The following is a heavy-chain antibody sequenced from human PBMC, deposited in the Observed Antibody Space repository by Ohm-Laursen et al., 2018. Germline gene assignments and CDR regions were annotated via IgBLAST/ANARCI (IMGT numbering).Heavy chain of an antibody. CDR3: ARRIPLYGMDV. Sequence: LSLTCAASGFTFSIFGMNWVRQASGKGLEWVANIHYSRTSLIYYADSVIGRFTISRDNAKNSLFLQMNSLRADDTAIYYCARRIPLYGMDVWGQGTTVTVSS. CDR1: GFTFSIFG. D-gene: IGHD2-2*02. J-gene: IGHJ6*02. CDR2: IHYSRTSLI. V-gene: IGHV3-48*04.